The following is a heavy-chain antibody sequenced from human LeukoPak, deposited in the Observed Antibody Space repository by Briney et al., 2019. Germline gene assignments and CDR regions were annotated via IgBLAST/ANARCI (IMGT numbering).Heavy chain of an antibody. CDR3: AREGLTMVRGVINYFDY. CDR2: IYTSGST. D-gene: IGHD3-10*01. Sequence: SETLSLTCTVSGGSISSYYWSWIRQSAGKGLEWIGRIYTSGSTNYNPSLKSRVTMSVDTSKNQFSLKLSSVTAADTAVYYCAREGLTMVRGVINYFDYWGQGTLVTVSS. CDR1: GGSISSYY. V-gene: IGHV4-4*07. J-gene: IGHJ4*02.